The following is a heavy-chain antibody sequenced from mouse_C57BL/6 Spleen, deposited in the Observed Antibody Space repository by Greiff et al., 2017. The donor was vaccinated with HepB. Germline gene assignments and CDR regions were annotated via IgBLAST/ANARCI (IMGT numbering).Heavy chain of an antibody. J-gene: IGHJ1*03. V-gene: IGHV1-81*01. CDR2: IYPRSGNT. CDR1: GYTFTSYG. D-gene: IGHD1-1*01. CDR3: ARNYGSSSNWYFDV. Sequence: VQLVESGAELARPGASVKLSCKASGYTFTSYGISWVKQRTGQGLEWIGEIYPRSGNTYYNEKFKGKATLTADKSSSTAYMELRSLTSEDSAVYFCARNYGSSSNWYFDVWGTGTTVTVSS.